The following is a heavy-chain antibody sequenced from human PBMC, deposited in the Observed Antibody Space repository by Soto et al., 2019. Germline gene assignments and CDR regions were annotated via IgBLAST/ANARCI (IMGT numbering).Heavy chain of an antibody. CDR2: ISYDGSNK. J-gene: IGHJ3*02. D-gene: IGHD6-19*01. CDR3: AKHKSQWRAGAFDI. CDR1: GFTFSNYG. V-gene: IGHV3-30*18. Sequence: GSLRSSCSASGFTFSNYGMHWVRQAPGKGLEWVAVISYDGSNKYYADSVKGRFTISRDNSKNTLYLQMNSLRAEDTAVYYCAKHKSQWRAGAFDIWGQGTMVTV.